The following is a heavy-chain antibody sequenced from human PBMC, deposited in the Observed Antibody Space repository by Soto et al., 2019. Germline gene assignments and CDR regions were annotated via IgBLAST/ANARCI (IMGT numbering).Heavy chain of an antibody. Sequence: QITLKESGPTLVKPTQTLTLTCTFSGFSLSTSGVGVGWIRQPPGKALEWLALVYWDDDKRYSPSLKSRLTITKDTSTYQVVLTMANIVPVDTATYSCAHRRCSESNFYCWGQGPLVTVSS. CDR1: GFSLSTSGVG. V-gene: IGHV2-5*02. CDR2: VYWDDDK. D-gene: IGHD2-15*01. J-gene: IGHJ4*01. CDR3: AHRRCSESNFYC.